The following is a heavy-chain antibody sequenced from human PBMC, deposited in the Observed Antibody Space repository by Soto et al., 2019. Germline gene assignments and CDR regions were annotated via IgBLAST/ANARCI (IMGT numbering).Heavy chain of an antibody. CDR1: AYTFTDYY. CDR2: ISAYKGRT. J-gene: IGHJ3*02. CDR3: ARGVINDAFDI. D-gene: IGHD3-10*01. Sequence: ASVKVSCKASAYTFTDYYIHWVRQAPGQGLEWMGWISAYKGRTDYAQRVQGRVTMTTDTSTSTAYMELRSLRSDDTAVYYCARGVINDAFDIWGQGTMVTVSS. V-gene: IGHV1-18*04.